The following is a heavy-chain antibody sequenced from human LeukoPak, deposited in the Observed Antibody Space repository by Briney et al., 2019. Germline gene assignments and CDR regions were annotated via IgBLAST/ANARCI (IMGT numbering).Heavy chain of an antibody. CDR2: INHSGST. CDR1: GGSFSGYY. J-gene: IGHJ4*02. CDR3: ARARAHLKYYYDSSGYYYFDY. V-gene: IGHV4-34*01. D-gene: IGHD3-22*01. Sequence: PSETLFLTCAVYGGSFSGYYWSWIRQPPGKGLEWIGEINHSGSTNYNPSLKSRVTISVDTSKNQFSLKLSSVTAADTAVYYCARARAHLKYYYDSSGYYYFDYWGQGTLVTVSS.